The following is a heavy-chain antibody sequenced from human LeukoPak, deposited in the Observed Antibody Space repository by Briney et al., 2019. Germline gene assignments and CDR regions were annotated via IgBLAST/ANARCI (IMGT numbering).Heavy chain of an antibody. CDR1: GFSFSSHW. CDR2: INGDGTTS. CDR3: ARTIAVNGGDFDY. V-gene: IGHV3-74*01. J-gene: IGHJ4*02. Sequence: AGGSLRLSCAASGFSFSSHWMHWVRQTPGKGLVRVARINGDGTTSSHADSVKGRFTISRGNAKNTLYLQMNSLRAEDTALYYCARTIAVNGGDFDYWGQGTLVTVSS. D-gene: IGHD6-19*01.